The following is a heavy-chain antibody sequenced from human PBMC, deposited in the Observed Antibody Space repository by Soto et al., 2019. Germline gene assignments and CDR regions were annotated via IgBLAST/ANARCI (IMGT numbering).Heavy chain of an antibody. J-gene: IGHJ6*02. CDR1: GFTFDDYA. CDR3: ARGEVDTAMVPFGYYYGMDV. V-gene: IGHV3-21*01. CDR2: ISSSSSYI. D-gene: IGHD5-18*01. Sequence: RRLSCAASGFTFDDYAMHWVRQAPGKGLEWVSSISSSSSYIYYADSVKGRFTISRDNAKNSLYLQMNSLRAEDTAVYYCARGEVDTAMVPFGYYYGMDVWGQGTTVTVSS.